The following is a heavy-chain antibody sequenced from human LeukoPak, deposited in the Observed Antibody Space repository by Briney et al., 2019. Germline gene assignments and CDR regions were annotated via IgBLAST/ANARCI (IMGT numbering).Heavy chain of an antibody. CDR1: GFTFSSYA. D-gene: IGHD5-12*01. CDR3: ARGYSGYDQSDY. CDR2: ISYDGSNK. Sequence: PGRSLRLSCAASGFTFSSYAMHWVRQAPGKGLEWVAVISYDGSNKYYADSVKGRFTISRDNSKNTLYLQMNSLRAEDTAVYYCARGYSGYDQSDYWGQGTLVTVSS. J-gene: IGHJ4*02. V-gene: IGHV3-30-3*01.